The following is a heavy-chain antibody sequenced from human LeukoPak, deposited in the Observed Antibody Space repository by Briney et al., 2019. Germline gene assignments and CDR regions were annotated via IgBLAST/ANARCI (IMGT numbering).Heavy chain of an antibody. CDR2: ISPDSNYK. D-gene: IGHD5-12*01. J-gene: IGHJ4*02. Sequence: GEPLRLSCAASGFTFSTYSMNWLRLAPGKGLEWVSSISPDSNYKYYVDSVKGRFPISRDNAKSSLYLQMNSLRAEDTAVYYCVRGGYRGFDYEYWGQGTLVTVSS. V-gene: IGHV3-21*01. CDR1: GFTFSTYS. CDR3: VRGGYRGFDYEY.